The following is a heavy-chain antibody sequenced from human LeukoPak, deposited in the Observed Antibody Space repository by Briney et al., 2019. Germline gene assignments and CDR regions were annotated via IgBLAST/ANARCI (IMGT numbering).Heavy chain of an antibody. J-gene: IGHJ4*02. D-gene: IGHD2-2*01. V-gene: IGHV3-23*01. CDR3: AKDCSSTSCYRSPGY. CDR1: GFPFNSYW. CDR2: ISGSGGST. Sequence: GGSLRLSCAASGFPFNSYWMSWVRQAPGKGLEWVSAISGSGGSTYYADSVKGRFTISRDNSKNTLYLQMNSLRAEDTAVYYCAKDCSSTSCYRSPGYWGQGTLVTVSS.